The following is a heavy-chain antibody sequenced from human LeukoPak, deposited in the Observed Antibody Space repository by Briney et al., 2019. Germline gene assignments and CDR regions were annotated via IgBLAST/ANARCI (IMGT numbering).Heavy chain of an antibody. V-gene: IGHV3-30*18. J-gene: IGHJ4*02. CDR2: ISYDGSNK. Sequence: GRSLRLSCAASGFTFSSYGMHWVRQAPGKGLEWVAVISYDGSNKYYADSVKGRFTISRDNSKNTLYLQMSSLRAEDTAVYYCAKGGGYSYGTAGIFDYWGQGTLVTVSS. CDR1: GFTFSSYG. CDR3: AKGGGYSYGTAGIFDY. D-gene: IGHD5-18*01.